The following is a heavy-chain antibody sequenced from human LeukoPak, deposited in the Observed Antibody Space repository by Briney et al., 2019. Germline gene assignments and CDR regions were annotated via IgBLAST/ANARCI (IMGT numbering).Heavy chain of an antibody. J-gene: IGHJ4*02. CDR2: IYYSGST. Sequence: NPSETLSLTCTVSGDSISSSSSYWGWIRQPPGEGLEWIGSIYYSGSTYYNTSLKSRVTISVDTSKNQFSLKLSSVTAADTAVYYCARQTGSGLFILPGGQGTLVTVSS. CDR3: ARQTGSGLFILP. CDR1: GDSISSSSSY. D-gene: IGHD3/OR15-3a*01. V-gene: IGHV4-39*01.